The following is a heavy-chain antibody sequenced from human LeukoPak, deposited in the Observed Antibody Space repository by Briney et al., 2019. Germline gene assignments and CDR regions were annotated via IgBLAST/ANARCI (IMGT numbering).Heavy chain of an antibody. Sequence: SGTLSLTCTVSGYSISSGYYWGWIRQPPGKGLEWIGSIYHSGSTYYNPSPKSRVTISVDTSKNQFSLKLSSVTAADTAVYYCAREASYYFDYWGQGTLVTVSS. V-gene: IGHV4-38-2*02. CDR2: IYHSGST. CDR3: AREASYYFDY. CDR1: GYSISSGYY. J-gene: IGHJ4*02.